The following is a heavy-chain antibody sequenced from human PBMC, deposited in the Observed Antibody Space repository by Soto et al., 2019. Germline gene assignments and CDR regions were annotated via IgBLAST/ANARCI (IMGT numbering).Heavy chain of an antibody. Sequence: QVQLVESGGGVVQPGRSLRLSCAASGFTFSSYGMHWVRQAPGKGLEWVAVISYDGSNKNYADSVKGRFTISRDNSKNTLYLQMNSLRAEDTAVYYCAKDRNIVGVVAPLDYWGQGALVTVSS. D-gene: IGHD2-15*01. CDR1: GFTFSSYG. CDR2: ISYDGSNK. J-gene: IGHJ4*02. CDR3: AKDRNIVGVVAPLDY. V-gene: IGHV3-30*18.